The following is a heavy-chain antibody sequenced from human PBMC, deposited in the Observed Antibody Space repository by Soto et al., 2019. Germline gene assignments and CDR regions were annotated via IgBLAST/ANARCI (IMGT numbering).Heavy chain of an antibody. V-gene: IGHV4-30-2*01. J-gene: IGHJ6*02. D-gene: IGHD3-10*01. Sequence: PSETLSLTCAVSGGSISSGGYSWSWIRQPPGKGLEWIGYIYHSGSTYYNPSLKSRVTISVDRSKNQFSLKLSSVTAADTAVYYCARDLGPYGSGSYSDGMDVWGQGTKVT. CDR3: ARDLGPYGSGSYSDGMDV. CDR2: IYHSGST. CDR1: GGSISSGGYS.